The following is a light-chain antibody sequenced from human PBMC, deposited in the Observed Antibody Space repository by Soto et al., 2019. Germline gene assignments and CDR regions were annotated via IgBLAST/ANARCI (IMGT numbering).Light chain of an antibody. CDR3: QQYNKWPQT. CDR2: GAS. Sequence: ETVMTQSPATLSVSPGERATLSCRASQSVSSSYLAWYQQKPGQAPRLLIYGASTRATGVPARFSGSGSGTDFTLTISSLQSEDLAVYHCQQYNKWPQTFGQGTKVDIK. CDR1: QSVSSSY. J-gene: IGKJ1*01. V-gene: IGKV3-15*01.